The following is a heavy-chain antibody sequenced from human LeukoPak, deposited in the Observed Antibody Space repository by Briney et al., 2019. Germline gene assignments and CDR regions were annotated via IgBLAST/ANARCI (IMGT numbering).Heavy chain of an antibody. V-gene: IGHV4-61*02. CDR2: IYTSGST. J-gene: IGHJ4*02. CDR3: ARDEDGYNDY. Sequence: SQTLSLTCTVSGGSVSSGSYYWTWIRQPAGKGLEWIGRIYTSGSTNYNPSLKSRVTISVDTSKNQFSLKLRSVTAADTAIYYCARDEDGYNDYWGQGTLVTVS. D-gene: IGHD5-24*01. CDR1: GGSVSSGSYY.